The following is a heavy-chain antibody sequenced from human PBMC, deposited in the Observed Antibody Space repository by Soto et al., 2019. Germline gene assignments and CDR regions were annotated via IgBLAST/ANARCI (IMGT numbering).Heavy chain of an antibody. Sequence: ASVKVSCKASGYTFTSYYMHWVRQAPGQGLEWMGIINPSGGSTSYAQKFQGRVTMTRDTSTSTVYMELSSLRSEDTAVYYCAREVVRYYYYYGMDVWGQGTTVTVSS. J-gene: IGHJ6*02. CDR2: INPSGGST. CDR3: AREVVRYYYYYGMDV. CDR1: GYTFTSYY. D-gene: IGHD2-15*01. V-gene: IGHV1-46*03.